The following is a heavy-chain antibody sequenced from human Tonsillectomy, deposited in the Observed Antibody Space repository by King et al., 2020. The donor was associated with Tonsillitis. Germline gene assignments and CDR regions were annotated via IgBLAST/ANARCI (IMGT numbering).Heavy chain of an antibody. CDR3: AKVRGRKTMNRAFDI. Sequence: VQLVESGGGLVQPGRSLRLSCAASGFTFDDYAMHWVRQAPGKGLEWVSGISWNSGSIGYADSVKGRFTISRDNAKNSLYLQMNSLRAEDTALYYCAKVRGRKTMNRAFDIWGQGTMVTVSS. V-gene: IGHV3-9*01. CDR1: GFTFDDYA. D-gene: IGHD3-22*01. CDR2: ISWNSGSI. J-gene: IGHJ3*02.